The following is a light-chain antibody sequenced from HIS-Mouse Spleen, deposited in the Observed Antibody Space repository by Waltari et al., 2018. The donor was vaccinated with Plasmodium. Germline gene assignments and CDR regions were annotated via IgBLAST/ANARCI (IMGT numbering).Light chain of an antibody. V-gene: IGKV3-15*01. Sequence: EIVMTQSPATLSVSPGERATLSCRASQSVSSNLAWYQQKPGQAPRLLIYGASTRATGPPARFIGSASGTQFTLTISSLQSEDFAVYYCQQYNNWSFTFGPGTKVDIK. CDR2: GAS. CDR1: QSVSSN. CDR3: QQYNNWSFT. J-gene: IGKJ3*01.